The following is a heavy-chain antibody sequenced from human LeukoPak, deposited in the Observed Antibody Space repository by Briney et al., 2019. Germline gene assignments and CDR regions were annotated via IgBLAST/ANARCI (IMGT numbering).Heavy chain of an antibody. D-gene: IGHD2-15*01. Sequence: SETLSLTCTVSGGSISTYYWNWIRQPPGKGLEWIGHIYHSGSTNYNPSLKSRVTISVDTSKNEFSLKLSSVTAADTAVYFCARGSYCSGGTCMFDYWGQGTLVTVSS. CDR1: GGSISTYY. J-gene: IGHJ4*02. V-gene: IGHV4-59*01. CDR3: ARGSYCSGGTCMFDY. CDR2: IYHSGST.